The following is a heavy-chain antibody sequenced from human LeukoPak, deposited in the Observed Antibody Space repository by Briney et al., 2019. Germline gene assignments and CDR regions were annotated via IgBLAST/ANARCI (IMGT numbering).Heavy chain of an antibody. CDR2: ISSSSSTI. CDR3: ARGQAGGMDV. J-gene: IGHJ6*02. CDR1: GFTFSSHS. Sequence: GGSLRLSCAASGFTFSSHSMNWVRQAPGKGLEWVSYISSSSSTIYYAGSVKGRFTISRDNAKNSLYLQMNSLRAGDTAVYYCARGQAGGMDVWGQGTTVTVSS. V-gene: IGHV3-48*01.